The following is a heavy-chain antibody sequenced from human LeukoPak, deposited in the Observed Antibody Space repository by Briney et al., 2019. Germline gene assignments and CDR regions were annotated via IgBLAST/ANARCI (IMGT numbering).Heavy chain of an antibody. J-gene: IGHJ4*02. V-gene: IGHV4-59*01. Sequence: KPSETLSLTCTVSGGSISSYYWSWIRQPPGKGLEWIGYTHYSGSTNYNPSLKSRVTISVDTSKNQFSLKLSSVTAADTAVYYYARASDFWSGYYLDYWGQGTLVTVSS. CDR2: THYSGST. CDR3: ARASDFWSGYYLDY. D-gene: IGHD3-3*01. CDR1: GGSISSYY.